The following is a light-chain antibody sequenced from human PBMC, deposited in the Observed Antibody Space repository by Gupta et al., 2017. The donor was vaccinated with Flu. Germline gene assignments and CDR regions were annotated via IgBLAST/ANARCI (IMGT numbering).Light chain of an antibody. J-gene: IGLJ2*01. Sequence: ITISCTGTSSDVGGYNYVSWYQQHPGKAPKLMIYEVSNRPSGVSNRFSGSKSGNTASLTISGLQAEDEADYYCSSYTSSSTFVVFGGGTKLTVL. CDR3: SSYTSSSTFVV. CDR1: SSDVGGYNY. CDR2: EVS. V-gene: IGLV2-14*01.